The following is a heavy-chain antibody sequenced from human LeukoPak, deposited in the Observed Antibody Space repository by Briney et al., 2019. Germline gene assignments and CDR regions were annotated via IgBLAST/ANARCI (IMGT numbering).Heavy chain of an antibody. Sequence: PGGSLRLSCAASGFTFDDYSMHWVRQAPGKGLVWVSRINSDGYSISYADPVKGRFTISRDNAKNTLYLQMNSLRAEDTAVYYCARGIAVAGTDSWGQGTLVTVSS. J-gene: IGHJ4*02. D-gene: IGHD6-19*01. CDR2: INSDGYSI. V-gene: IGHV3-74*01. CDR3: ARGIAVAGTDS. CDR1: GFTFDDYS.